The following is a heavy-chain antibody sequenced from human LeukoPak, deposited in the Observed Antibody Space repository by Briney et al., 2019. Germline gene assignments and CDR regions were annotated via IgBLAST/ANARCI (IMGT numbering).Heavy chain of an antibody. Sequence: SETLSLTCAVYGGSFSGYYWSWIRQPPGKGPEWIGEINHSGSTNYNPSLKSRVTISVDTSKNQFSLKLSSVTAADTAVYYCARGRGRTVTTRYYYYGMDVWGQGTTVTVSS. D-gene: IGHD4-17*01. CDR1: GGSFSGYY. J-gene: IGHJ6*02. V-gene: IGHV4-34*01. CDR3: ARGRGRTVTTRYYYYGMDV. CDR2: INHSGST.